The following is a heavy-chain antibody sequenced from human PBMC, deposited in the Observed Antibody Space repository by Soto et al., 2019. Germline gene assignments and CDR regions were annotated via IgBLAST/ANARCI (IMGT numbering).Heavy chain of an antibody. Sequence: SETLSLTCTVSGGSISSSSYYWGWIRQPPGKGLEWIGSIFYSGSTYYNPSLKSRVTISVDTSKNQFSLKLSSVTAADTAVYYCARDRTVYYFDYWGQGTLVTVSS. CDR3: ARDRTVYYFDY. CDR2: IFYSGST. V-gene: IGHV4-39*07. D-gene: IGHD4-17*01. J-gene: IGHJ4*02. CDR1: GGSISSSSYY.